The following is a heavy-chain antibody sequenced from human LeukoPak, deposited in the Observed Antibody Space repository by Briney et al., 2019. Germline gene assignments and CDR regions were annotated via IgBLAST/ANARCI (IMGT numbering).Heavy chain of an antibody. CDR2: IYHSGST. CDR1: GGSISSYY. V-gene: IGHV4-59*12. CDR3: ARLFRGSSRPFDY. Sequence: SETLSLTCTVSGGSISSYYWSWIRQPPGKGLEWIGYIYHSGSTNYNPSLKSRVTISVDTSKNQFSLKLSSVTAADTAVYYCARLFRGSSRPFDYWGQGTLVTVSS. D-gene: IGHD1-26*01. J-gene: IGHJ4*02.